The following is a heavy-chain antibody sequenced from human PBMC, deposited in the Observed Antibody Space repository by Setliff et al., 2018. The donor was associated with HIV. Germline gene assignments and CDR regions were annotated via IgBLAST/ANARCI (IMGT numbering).Heavy chain of an antibody. Sequence: ASVKVSCKASGYTFTSYAIHWVRQAPGQSLEWMGWINAGYGNTKYSQKFRGRVTITRDASASTAYMELSSLRSEDTAVYYCARSPGDYLFDYWGQGTLVTVSS. D-gene: IGHD4-17*01. V-gene: IGHV1-3*01. J-gene: IGHJ4*02. CDR3: ARSPGDYLFDY. CDR1: GYTFTSYA. CDR2: INAGYGNT.